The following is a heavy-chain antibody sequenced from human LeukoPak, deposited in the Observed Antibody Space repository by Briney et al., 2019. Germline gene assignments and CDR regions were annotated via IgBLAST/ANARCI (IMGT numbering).Heavy chain of an antibody. Sequence: GRSLRLSCAASGFTFSSYGMHWVRQAPGKGLELVVVISYDGSNTYYADSVKGRFTISRDNSKNMLYLQMNSLRAEDTAVYYCAKPYYYGSRSYMDYWGQGTLVTVSS. J-gene: IGHJ4*02. CDR3: AKPYYYGSRSYMDY. V-gene: IGHV3-30*18. CDR2: ISYDGSNT. D-gene: IGHD3-10*01. CDR1: GFTFSSYG.